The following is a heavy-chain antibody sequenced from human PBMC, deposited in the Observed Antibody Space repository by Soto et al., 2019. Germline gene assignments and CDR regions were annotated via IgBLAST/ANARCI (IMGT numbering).Heavy chain of an antibody. CDR2: INHSGST. V-gene: IGHV4-34*01. Sequence: SETLSLTCAVYGGSFSGYYWSWIRQPPGKGLEWIGEINHSGSTNYNPSLKSRVTISVDTSKNQFSLKLSSVTAADTAVYYCARGHRWGIAARRHAFDIWGQGTMVTVSS. D-gene: IGHD6-6*01. CDR3: ARGHRWGIAARRHAFDI. J-gene: IGHJ3*02. CDR1: GGSFSGYY.